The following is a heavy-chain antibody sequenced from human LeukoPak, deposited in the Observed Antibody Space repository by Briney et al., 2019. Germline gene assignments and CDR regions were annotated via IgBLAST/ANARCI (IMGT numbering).Heavy chain of an antibody. Sequence: SETLSLTCTVSGGSISSGSYYWSWIRQPAGKGLEWSGYIYYSGSTNYNPSLKSRVTISVDTSKNQFSLKLSSVTAADTAVYYCARAGWELLTRVYYFDYWGQGTLVTVSS. CDR2: IYYSGST. V-gene: IGHV4-61*10. CDR3: ARAGWELLTRVYYFDY. D-gene: IGHD1-26*01. CDR1: GGSISSGSYY. J-gene: IGHJ4*02.